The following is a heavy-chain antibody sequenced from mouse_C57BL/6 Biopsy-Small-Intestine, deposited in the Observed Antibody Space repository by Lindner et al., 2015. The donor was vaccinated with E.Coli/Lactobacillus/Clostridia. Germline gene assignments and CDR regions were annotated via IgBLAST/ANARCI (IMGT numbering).Heavy chain of an antibody. CDR1: GFTFTDYG. D-gene: IGHD1-1*01. CDR2: ISSGSSTI. CDR3: ARQDYGISCAY. J-gene: IGHJ3*01. V-gene: IGHV5-17*01. Sequence: VQLQESGGGLVKPGGSLKLSCAASGFTFTDYGVHWVRQAPEKGLEWVAYISSGSSTIYYADTVEGRFTISRDNAKNTLFLQMTSLRSEDTAMYYCARQDYGISCAYWGQGTLVTVSA.